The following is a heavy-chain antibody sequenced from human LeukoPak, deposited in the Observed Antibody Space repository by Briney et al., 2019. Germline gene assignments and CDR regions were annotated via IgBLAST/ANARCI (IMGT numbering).Heavy chain of an antibody. CDR2: ISIDGNHR. J-gene: IGHJ4*02. V-gene: IGHV3-30*03. D-gene: IGHD1-26*01. Sequence: GSLRLSCVPSGLTVSSYAMYWVRQAPGKGLEWVAVISIDGNHRYSADSVKGRFTISRDNSKNTLYLQMNSLKTEDTAVYYCATGVGDTPYFEHWGQGALVTVSS. CDR1: GLTVSSYA. CDR3: ATGVGDTPYFEH.